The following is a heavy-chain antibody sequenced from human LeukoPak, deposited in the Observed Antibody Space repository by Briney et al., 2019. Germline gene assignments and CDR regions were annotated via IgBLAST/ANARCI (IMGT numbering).Heavy chain of an antibody. CDR3: AADHSSTSDRHWNSYYYYYYGMGV. CDR2: ISAYNGNT. CDR1: GYTFTSYG. J-gene: IGHJ6*02. V-gene: IGHV1-18*01. Sequence: ASVKVSCKASGYTFTSYGISWVRQAPGQGLEWMGWISAYNGNTNYAQKLQGRVTMTTDTSTSTAYMELRSLRSDDTAVYYCAADHSSTSDRHWNSYYYYYYGMGVWGQGTTVTVSS. D-gene: IGHD2-2*01.